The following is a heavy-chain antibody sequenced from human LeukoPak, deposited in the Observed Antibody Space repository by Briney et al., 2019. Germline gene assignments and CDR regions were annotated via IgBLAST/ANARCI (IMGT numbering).Heavy chain of an antibody. CDR3: ARGRGSGHKENWFDP. D-gene: IGHD6-19*01. V-gene: IGHV1-8*01. J-gene: IGHJ5*02. CDR1: GYTFTTYD. Sequence: ASVKVSCKASGYTFTTYDINWVRQATGQGLEWMGWMNPNSGNTGYTQKFQGRVTMTRNTSISTAYMELSSLRSGDTAVYYCARGRGSGHKENWFDPCGQGTLVTVSS. CDR2: MNPNSGNT.